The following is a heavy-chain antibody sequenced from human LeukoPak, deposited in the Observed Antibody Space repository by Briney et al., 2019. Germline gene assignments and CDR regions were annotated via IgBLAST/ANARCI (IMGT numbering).Heavy chain of an antibody. CDR1: GFTFSNYW. D-gene: IGHD2-2*01. J-gene: IGHJ4*02. CDR2: IKQDGSEK. CDR3: ARWYCSSTSCFSSGLKDF. Sequence: GGSLRLSFAASGFTFSNYWMSWVRRTPGKGLEWVANIKQDGSEKYYVDSVKGRFTISRDNAKNSLYPQMNSLRADDTALYYCARWYCSSTSCFSSGLKDFWGQGTLVTVSS. V-gene: IGHV3-7*01.